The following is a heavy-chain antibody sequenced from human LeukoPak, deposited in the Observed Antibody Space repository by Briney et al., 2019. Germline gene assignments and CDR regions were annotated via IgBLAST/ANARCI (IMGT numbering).Heavy chain of an antibody. CDR1: GGSISSSSYY. CDR2: IYYSGST. V-gene: IGHV4-39*07. D-gene: IGHD6-13*01. J-gene: IGHJ6*03. Sequence: SETLSLTCTVSGGSISSSSYYWGWIRQPPGKGLEWIGSIYYSGSTYYNPSLKSRVTISVDTSKNQFSLKLSSVTAADTAVYYCARAGIAAATKLQGPLYYYMDVWGKGTTVTVSS. CDR3: ARAGIAAATKLQGPLYYYMDV.